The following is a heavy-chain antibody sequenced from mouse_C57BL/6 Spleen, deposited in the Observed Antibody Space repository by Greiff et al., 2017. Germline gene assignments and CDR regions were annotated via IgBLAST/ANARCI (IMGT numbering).Heavy chain of an antibody. D-gene: IGHD1-1*01. CDR1: GYTFTSYW. J-gene: IGHJ1*03. Sequence: QVQLQQSGAELAKPGASVKLSCKASGYTFTSYWMHWVKQRPGQGLEWIGYINPSSGYTKYNQKFKDKATLTADKSSSTAYMQLSSLTYEDSAVYYCARSGPITTVVATPWYFDVWGTGTTVTVSS. CDR3: ARSGPITTVVATPWYFDV. CDR2: INPSSGYT. V-gene: IGHV1-7*01.